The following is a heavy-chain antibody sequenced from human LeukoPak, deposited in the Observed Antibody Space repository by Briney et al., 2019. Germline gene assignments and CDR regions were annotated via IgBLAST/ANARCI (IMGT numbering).Heavy chain of an antibody. CDR2: IYDSGST. J-gene: IGHJ5*02. CDR1: GGSISSGGYS. D-gene: IGHD3-22*01. V-gene: IGHV4-30-2*01. CDR3: ARGYYYDSSGQNWFDP. Sequence: SETLSLTCAVSGGSISSGGYSWSWVRQPPGTGLEWVGYIYDSGSTYYNPSLKSRVTISVDMSKNQFSLKLSSVTAADTAVYYCARGYYYDSSGQNWFDPWGQGTLVTVSS.